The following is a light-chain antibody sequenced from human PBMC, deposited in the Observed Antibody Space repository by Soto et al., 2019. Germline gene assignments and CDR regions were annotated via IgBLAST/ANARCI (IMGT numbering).Light chain of an antibody. V-gene: IGLV2-11*01. CDR1: SSDVGGYNY. CDR3: CSYAASYSAV. Sequence: RSVSGSPGQSATISCTGTSSDVGGYNYVSWYQQHPGKAPKLMIYDVSKRPSEVPDRFSGSKSGNTASLTISGLQAEAEADNYCCSYAASYSAVFGTGTKGTAL. CDR2: DVS. J-gene: IGLJ1*01.